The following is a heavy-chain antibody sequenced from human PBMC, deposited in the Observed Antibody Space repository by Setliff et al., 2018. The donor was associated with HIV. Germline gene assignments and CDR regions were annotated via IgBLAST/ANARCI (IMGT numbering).Heavy chain of an antibody. Sequence: PGGSLRLSCAASGFTFSSYEMNWVRQAPGKGLEWVSYISSSGSTIYYADSVKGRFTISRDNAKNSLYLQMNSLRAEDTAVYYCARELREGYNFWSAGGGFDYWGQGTLVTAPQ. D-gene: IGHD3-3*01. V-gene: IGHV3-48*03. J-gene: IGHJ4*02. CDR1: GFTFSSYE. CDR3: ARELREGYNFWSAGGGFDY. CDR2: ISSSGSTI.